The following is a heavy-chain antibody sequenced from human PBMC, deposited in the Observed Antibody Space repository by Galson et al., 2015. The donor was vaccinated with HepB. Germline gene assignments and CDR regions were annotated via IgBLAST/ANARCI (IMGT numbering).Heavy chain of an antibody. Sequence: SLRLSCAASGFTFSSYAMHWVRQAPGKGLEWVAVISYDGSNKYYADSVKGRLTISRDNSKNTLYLQMNSLRAEDTAVYYCARDNHDDSSGYLFYWGQGTLVTVSS. CDR2: ISYDGSNK. J-gene: IGHJ4*02. V-gene: IGHV3-30*04. CDR3: ARDNHDDSSGYLFY. CDR1: GFTFSSYA. D-gene: IGHD3-22*01.